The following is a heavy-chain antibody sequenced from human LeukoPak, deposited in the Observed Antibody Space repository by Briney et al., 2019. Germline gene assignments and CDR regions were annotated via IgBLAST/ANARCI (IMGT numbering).Heavy chain of an antibody. CDR1: GYTFTGYY. D-gene: IGHD6-13*01. Sequence: ASLKVSCKASGYTFTGYYMHWVRQAPGQGLEWMGWIIPNSGGTNYAQKFQGRVTMTRDTSISTAYMELSRLRSDDTAVYYCASWAAAGTSPPDCWGQGTLVTVSS. CDR2: IIPNSGGT. CDR3: ASWAAAGTSPPDC. J-gene: IGHJ4*02. V-gene: IGHV1-2*02.